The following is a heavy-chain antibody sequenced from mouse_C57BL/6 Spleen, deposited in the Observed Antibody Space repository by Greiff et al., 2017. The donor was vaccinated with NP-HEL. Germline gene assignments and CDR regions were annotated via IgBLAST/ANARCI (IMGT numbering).Heavy chain of an antibody. Sequence: VQLQQSGAELVRPGASVKLSCTASGFNIKDDYMHWVKQRPEQGLEWIGWIDPENGDTEYASKVQGKATITADTSSNTAYLQLSSLTSEDTAVYYCTTGLPFDYWGQGTTLTVSS. J-gene: IGHJ2*01. CDR2: IDPENGDT. CDR1: GFNIKDDY. V-gene: IGHV14-4*01. D-gene: IGHD2-1*01. CDR3: TTGLPFDY.